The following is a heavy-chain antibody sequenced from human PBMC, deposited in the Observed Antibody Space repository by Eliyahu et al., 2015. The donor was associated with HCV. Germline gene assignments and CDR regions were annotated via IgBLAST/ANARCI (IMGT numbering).Heavy chain of an antibody. V-gene: IGHV3-23*01. CDR2: IVDGGRKT. Sequence: EVQLLESGGGFVQPGGSLRLSFAASSGXTXSSNTMTWVRQAPGEGLEWVSGIVDGGRKTYYADSVKGRFTVSRDDSKNTLYLQMNSLRVEDTAIYYCAKVHGDGYWGQGTLVTVSS. D-gene: IGHD4-17*01. CDR1: GXTXSSNT. CDR3: AKVHGDGY. J-gene: IGHJ4*02.